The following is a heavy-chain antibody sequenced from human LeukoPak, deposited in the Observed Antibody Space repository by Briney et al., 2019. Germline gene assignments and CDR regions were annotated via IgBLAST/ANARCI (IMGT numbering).Heavy chain of an antibody. Sequence: SQTLSLTCAISGDSVSSNSAAWNWIRQSPSRGLEWLGRTYYRSKWYNDYAVSVKSRITINPDTSKNQFSLQLNSVTPEDTAVYYCARTAGTGGYYYYYYGMDVWGQGTTVTVSS. J-gene: IGHJ6*02. CDR1: GDSVSSNSAA. V-gene: IGHV6-1*01. D-gene: IGHD6-19*01. CDR3: ARTAGTGGYYYYYYGMDV. CDR2: TYYRSKWYN.